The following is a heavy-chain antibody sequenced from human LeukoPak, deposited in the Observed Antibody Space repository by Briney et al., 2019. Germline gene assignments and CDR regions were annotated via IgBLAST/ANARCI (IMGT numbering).Heavy chain of an antibody. CDR3: ARGFCSSTSCYQGPFDF. J-gene: IGHJ4*02. CDR1: GFTFSSYW. Sequence: PGGSLRLSCAASGFTFSSYWMSWVRQAPGKGLEWVANIKQDGSEKYYVDSVKGRFTISRDNAKNSLYLQMNSLRTEDTAVYYCARGFCSSTSCYQGPFDFWGQGTLVTVSS. CDR2: IKQDGSEK. V-gene: IGHV3-7*03. D-gene: IGHD2-2*01.